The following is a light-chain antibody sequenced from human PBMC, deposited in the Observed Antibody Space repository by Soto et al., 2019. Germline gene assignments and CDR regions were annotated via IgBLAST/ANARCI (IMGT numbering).Light chain of an antibody. Sequence: SVLTQPPSVSEAPGQRVTISCSGGTSNVEDNAVNWYQQLPGRAPKLLIYYDDLRPSGVSGRFSGSKSGTSASLAISGLQSEDEADYYCAAWDDSLNGWVFGGGTKVTVL. CDR3: AAWDDSLNGWV. J-gene: IGLJ3*02. CDR1: TSNVEDNA. CDR2: YDD. V-gene: IGLV1-36*01.